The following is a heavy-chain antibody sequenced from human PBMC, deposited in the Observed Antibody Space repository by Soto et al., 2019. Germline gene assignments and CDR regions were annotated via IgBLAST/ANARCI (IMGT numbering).Heavy chain of an antibody. J-gene: IGHJ6*02. CDR3: ARSRYYYDSSGYSADAHYYGMDV. Sequence: SVKVSCKASGGTFSSYAISWVRQAPGQGLEWMGGIIPIFGTANYAQKFQGRVTITADESTSTAYMELSSLRSEDTAVYYCARSRYYYDSSGYSADAHYYGMDVSGQGRTVTVSS. CDR1: GGTFSSYA. V-gene: IGHV1-69*13. D-gene: IGHD3-22*01. CDR2: IIPIFGTA.